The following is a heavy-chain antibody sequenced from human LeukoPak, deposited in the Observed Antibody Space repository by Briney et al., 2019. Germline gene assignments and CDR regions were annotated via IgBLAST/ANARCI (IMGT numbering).Heavy chain of an antibody. CDR1: GFTFSSYE. J-gene: IGHJ4*02. D-gene: IGHD3-10*01. V-gene: IGHV3-48*03. CDR3: ARDVYYGSGSPRLDY. Sequence: GGSLRLSCAASGFTFSSYEMNWVRQVPGKGLESVSYMSRSGDIIYYADSVKGRFTISRDNAKSSLYLQMNSLRAEDTAVYYCARDVYYGSGSPRLDYWGQGTLVTVSS. CDR2: MSRSGDII.